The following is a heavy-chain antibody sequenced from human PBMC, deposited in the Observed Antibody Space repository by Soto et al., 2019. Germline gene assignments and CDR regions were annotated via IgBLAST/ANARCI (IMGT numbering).Heavy chain of an antibody. J-gene: IGHJ6*02. CDR1: GYTFTSYG. CDR3: ARDEHSGRLVYYYYYYGMDV. D-gene: IGHD3-10*01. V-gene: IGHV1-18*01. Sequence: SVKVSCKASGYTFTSYGISWVRQAPGQGLEWMGWISAYNGNTNYAQKLQGRVTMTTDTSTSTAYMELRSLRSDDTAVYYCARDEHSGRLVYYYYYYGMDVWGQGTTVTVSS. CDR2: ISAYNGNT.